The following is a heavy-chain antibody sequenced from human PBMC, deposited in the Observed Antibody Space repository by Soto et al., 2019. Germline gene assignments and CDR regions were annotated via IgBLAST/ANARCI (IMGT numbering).Heavy chain of an antibody. Sequence: PSETLSLTCTVSCGSISSGGYYWSWIRQHPGKGLEWIGYIYYSGSTYYNPSLKSRVTISVDTSKNQFSLKLSSVTAADTAVYYCAREGIRWLQSPPHYYGMDVWGQGTTVTVSS. D-gene: IGHD5-12*01. CDR3: AREGIRWLQSPPHYYGMDV. J-gene: IGHJ6*02. V-gene: IGHV4-31*03. CDR2: IYYSGST. CDR1: CGSISSGGYY.